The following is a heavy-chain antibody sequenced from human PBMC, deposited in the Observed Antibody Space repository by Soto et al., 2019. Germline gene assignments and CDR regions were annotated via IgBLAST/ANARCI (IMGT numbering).Heavy chain of an antibody. J-gene: IGHJ4*02. D-gene: IGHD5-12*01. CDR2: IYYSGST. Sequence: SETLSLTCTVSGGSISSGDYYWSWIRQPPGKGLEWIGYIYYSGSTYYNPSLKSRVTISVDTSKNQFSPKLSSVTAADTAVYYCARVKVATIIDYWGQGTLVTVS. CDR1: GGSISSGDYY. CDR3: ARVKVATIIDY. V-gene: IGHV4-30-4*01.